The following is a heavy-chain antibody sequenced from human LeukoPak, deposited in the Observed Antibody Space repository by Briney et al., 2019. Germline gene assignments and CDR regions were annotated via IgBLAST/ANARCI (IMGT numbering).Heavy chain of an antibody. Sequence: GGSLRLSCAASGFTFSSYWMHWVRQAPGKRLVWVSRINSDGSSTSYADSVKGRFTISRDNAKNTLYLQMNSLRAEDTAVYYCAAYGGNSGSWDYWGQGTLVTVSS. D-gene: IGHD4-23*01. J-gene: IGHJ4*02. V-gene: IGHV3-74*01. CDR3: AAYGGNSGSWDY. CDR1: GFTFSSYW. CDR2: INSDGSST.